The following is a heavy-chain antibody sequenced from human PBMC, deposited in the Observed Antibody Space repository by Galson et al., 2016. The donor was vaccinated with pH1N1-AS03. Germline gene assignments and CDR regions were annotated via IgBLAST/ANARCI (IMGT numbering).Heavy chain of an antibody. CDR3: AAGPPRITIFGVVQYSYSMDV. Sequence: SCKASGLSFIDSAMQWVRQTRGQRLEWIGRIDVGSGDTNYAPNFQKRVTITGDMSTTTAYMELSSLRSEDTAMYYCAAGPPRITIFGVVQYSYSMDVWGQGTTVTVS. CDR1: GLSFIDSA. CDR2: IDVGSGDT. J-gene: IGHJ6*02. V-gene: IGHV1-58*02. D-gene: IGHD3-3*01.